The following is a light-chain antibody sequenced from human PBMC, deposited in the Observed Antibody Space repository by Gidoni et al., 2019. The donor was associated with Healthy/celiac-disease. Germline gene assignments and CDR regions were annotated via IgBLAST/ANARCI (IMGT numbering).Light chain of an antibody. CDR2: DAS. V-gene: IGKV3-11*01. CDR1: QSVSSY. J-gene: IGKJ4*01. CDR3: QQRELT. Sequence: EIVLTQSPATLSLSPGERATLSCRASQSVSSYLAWYQQKPGQAPRLLIYDASNRATGIPARFSGSGSGTDFTLTISSLEPEDFAVYYCQQRELTFXXXTKVEIK.